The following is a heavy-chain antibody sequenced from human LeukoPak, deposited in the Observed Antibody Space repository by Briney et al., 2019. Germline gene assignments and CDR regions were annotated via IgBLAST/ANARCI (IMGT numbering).Heavy chain of an antibody. Sequence: SETLSLTCTVSGGSISSGSYYWSWIRQPAGKGLEWIGRIYTSGSTNYNPSLKSRVTMSVDTSKNQFSLKLSSVTAADTAVYYCARRDSSWFDPWGQGTLVTVSS. J-gene: IGHJ5*02. CDR2: IYTSGST. D-gene: IGHD4-11*01. CDR1: GGSISSGSYY. CDR3: ARRDSSWFDP. V-gene: IGHV4-61*02.